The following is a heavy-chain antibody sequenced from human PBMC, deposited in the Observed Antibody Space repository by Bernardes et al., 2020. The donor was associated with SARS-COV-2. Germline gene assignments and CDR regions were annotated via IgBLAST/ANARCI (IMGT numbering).Heavy chain of an antibody. CDR1: GFSVTNNY. J-gene: IGHJ4*02. CDR2: MYSGGSA. Sequence: GGSLILSCAASGFSVTNNYMTWVRQAPGKGLEWVSLMYSGGSADYAESVKGRFTISRDSSKNTLYLQMNSLRAEDAAVYYCARDRRRYFDSWGQGTLVTVSS. CDR3: ARDRRRYFDS. V-gene: IGHV3-66*01.